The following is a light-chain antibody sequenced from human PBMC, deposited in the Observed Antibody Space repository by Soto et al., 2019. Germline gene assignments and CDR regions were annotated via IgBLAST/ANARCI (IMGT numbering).Light chain of an antibody. CDR3: QQYNNWPPSIT. Sequence: EIVMTQSPATLSVSPGERATLSCRASQSVSSNLAWYQQKPGQAPRLLIYGASTRATGITARCSGSGSGTEFTLTISSLQSEDFAVYYCQQYNNWPPSITFGQGTRLEIK. CDR2: GAS. J-gene: IGKJ5*01. V-gene: IGKV3-15*01. CDR1: QSVSSN.